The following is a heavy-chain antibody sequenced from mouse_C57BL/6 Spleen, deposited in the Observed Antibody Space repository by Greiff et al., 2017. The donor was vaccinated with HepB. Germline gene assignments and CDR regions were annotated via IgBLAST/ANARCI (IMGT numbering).Heavy chain of an antibody. J-gene: IGHJ2*01. D-gene: IGHD2-1*01. Sequence: VQLVESGPELVKPGASVKISCKASGYAFSSSWMNWVKQRPGKGLEWIGRIYPGDGDTNYNGKFKGKATLTADKSSSTAYMQPSSLTSEDSAVYFCARGYYGNYLDYWGQGTTLTVSS. CDR1: GYAFSSSW. CDR2: IYPGDGDT. CDR3: ARGYYGNYLDY. V-gene: IGHV1-82*01.